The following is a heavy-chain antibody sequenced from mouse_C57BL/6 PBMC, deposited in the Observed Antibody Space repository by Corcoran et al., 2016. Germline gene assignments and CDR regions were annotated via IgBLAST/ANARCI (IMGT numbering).Heavy chain of an antibody. Sequence: EVQLQQSGPELVKPGASVKISCKASGYTFTDYYMNWVKQSHGKSLEWIGDINPNNGGTSYNQKFKGKATLTVDKSSSTAYMELRSLTSEDSAVDYCARGGYYFDYWGQGTTLTVSS. CDR1: GYTFTDYY. CDR3: ARGGYYFDY. J-gene: IGHJ2*01. V-gene: IGHV1-26*01. CDR2: INPNNGGT.